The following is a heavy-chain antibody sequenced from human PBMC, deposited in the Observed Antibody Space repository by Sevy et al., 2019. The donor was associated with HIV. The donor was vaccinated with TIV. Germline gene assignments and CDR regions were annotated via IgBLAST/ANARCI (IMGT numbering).Heavy chain of an antibody. V-gene: IGHV1-18*01. J-gene: IGHJ6*03. CDR1: GYTFSNYG. Sequence: ASVKVSCKASGYTFSNYGINWVRQAPGQGLEWMAWISAYNGNTNYAQKLQGRVTMTTDTSTSKAYMELRSLRSDDTAVYYCARGPKVLRFSSPTGEDYYYYMDVWGKGTTVTVSS. CDR2: ISAYNGNT. CDR3: ARGPKVLRFSSPTGEDYYYYMDV. D-gene: IGHD3-3*01.